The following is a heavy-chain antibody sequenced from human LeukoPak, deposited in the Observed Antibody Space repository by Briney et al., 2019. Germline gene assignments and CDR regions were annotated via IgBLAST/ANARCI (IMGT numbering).Heavy chain of an antibody. J-gene: IGHJ4*02. CDR1: GFTFSSYA. D-gene: IGHD2-15*01. V-gene: IGHV3-23*01. CDR2: ISGSGGST. CDR3: TTGRISDVDY. Sequence: GGSLRLSCAASGFTFSSYAMSWVRQAPGKGLEWVSAISGSGGSTYYAAPVKGRFTISRDDSKNTLYLQMNSLKTEDTAVYYCTTGRISDVDYWGQGTLVTVSS.